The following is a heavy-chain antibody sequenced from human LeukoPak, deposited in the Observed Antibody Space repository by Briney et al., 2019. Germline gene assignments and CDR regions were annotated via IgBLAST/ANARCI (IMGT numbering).Heavy chain of an antibody. Sequence: ASVKVSCKASGYNFSIHWMHWVRQAPGQGLEWMGWISAYNGNTNYAQKLQGRVTMTTDTSTSTAYMELRSLRSDDTAVYYCARDLTYYYDSSGYYNDYWGQGTLVTVSS. CDR2: ISAYNGNT. V-gene: IGHV1-18*04. D-gene: IGHD3-22*01. CDR3: ARDLTYYYDSSGYYNDY. J-gene: IGHJ4*02. CDR1: GYNFSIHW.